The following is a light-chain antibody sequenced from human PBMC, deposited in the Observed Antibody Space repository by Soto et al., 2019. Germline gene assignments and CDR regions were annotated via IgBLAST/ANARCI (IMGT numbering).Light chain of an antibody. CDR1: SGHSSYA. CDR3: QTWGTGFQV. CDR2: LNNDGSH. Sequence: QPVLTQSPSASASLGASVKLTGTLSSGHSSYAIAWHQKQPGKGPRYLMDLNNDGSHSKGDGIPDRFSGSSSGAERYLIISSLQSEDEADYYCQTWGTGFQVFGGGTKLTVL. J-gene: IGLJ2*01. V-gene: IGLV4-69*01.